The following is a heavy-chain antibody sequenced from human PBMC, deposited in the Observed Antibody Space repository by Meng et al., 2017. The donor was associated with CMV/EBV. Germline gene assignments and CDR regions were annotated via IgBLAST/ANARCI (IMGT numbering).Heavy chain of an antibody. CDR2: IRYDGSNK. CDR3: AKIPAARFDY. J-gene: IGHJ4*02. CDR1: GFIFSSYG. Sequence: QVHLVEYGVGVVHPGGSLILSWSASGFIFSSYGMHWVRQAPGKGLEWVAFIRYDGSNKYYADSVKGRFTTSRDNSKNTLYLQMNSLRAEDTAVYYCAKIPAARFDYWGQGTLVTVSS. D-gene: IGHD2-2*01. V-gene: IGHV3-30*02.